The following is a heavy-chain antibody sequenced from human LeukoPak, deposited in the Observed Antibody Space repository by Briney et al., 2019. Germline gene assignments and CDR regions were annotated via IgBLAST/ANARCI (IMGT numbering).Heavy chain of an antibody. Sequence: GASVKVSCKASGYTFTSYDINWLRQATGQGLERMGWMNPNSGNTGYAQKFQGRVTMTRNTSISTAYMELSSLRSEDTAVYYCARGSYVAVAGTGYNWFDPWGQGTLVTVSS. J-gene: IGHJ5*02. D-gene: IGHD6-19*01. CDR2: MNPNSGNT. CDR3: ARGSYVAVAGTGYNWFDP. CDR1: GYTFTSYD. V-gene: IGHV1-8*01.